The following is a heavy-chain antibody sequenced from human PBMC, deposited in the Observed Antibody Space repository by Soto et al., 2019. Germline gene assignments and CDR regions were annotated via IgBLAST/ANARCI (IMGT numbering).Heavy chain of an antibody. Sequence: SGPTLVNPTQTLTLTCAFSGFSLSTSGVCVGWIRQPPGKALEWLALIYWDDDKRYSPSLKSRLTISKDTSKNQAVLTMTNMDPVDTATYYCAHGESGDYLLRFDYWGQGSLVTVSS. J-gene: IGHJ4*02. V-gene: IGHV2-5*02. CDR3: AHGESGDYLLRFDY. D-gene: IGHD3-3*01. CDR1: GFSLSTSGVC. CDR2: IYWDDDK.